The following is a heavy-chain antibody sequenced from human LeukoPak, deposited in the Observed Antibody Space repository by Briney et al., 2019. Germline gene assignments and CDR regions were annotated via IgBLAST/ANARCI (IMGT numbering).Heavy chain of an antibody. Sequence: PSETLSLTCAVYGGSFSGCYWSWIRQPPGKGLEWIGEINHSGSTSYNPSLKSRVTISVDTSKNQFSLKLSSVTAADTAVYYCARGGYSYGPPLDYWGQGTLVTVSS. V-gene: IGHV4-34*01. J-gene: IGHJ4*02. D-gene: IGHD5-18*01. CDR2: INHSGST. CDR1: GGSFSGCY. CDR3: ARGGYSYGPPLDY.